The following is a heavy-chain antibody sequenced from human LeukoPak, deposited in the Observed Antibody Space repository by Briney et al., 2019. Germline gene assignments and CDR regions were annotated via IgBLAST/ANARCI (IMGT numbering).Heavy chain of an antibody. D-gene: IGHD2-15*01. Sequence: ASVKVSCKASGYTFTGYYIHWVRQAPGQGLEWMGWINPNSGGTNYAQKFQGRVTRTRDTSISTVYMELSRLRSDDTAVYYCARAQVEYCSGGRCYSGYWGQGTLVTVSS. CDR1: GYTFTGYY. V-gene: IGHV1-2*02. CDR2: INPNSGGT. J-gene: IGHJ4*02. CDR3: ARAQVEYCSGGRCYSGY.